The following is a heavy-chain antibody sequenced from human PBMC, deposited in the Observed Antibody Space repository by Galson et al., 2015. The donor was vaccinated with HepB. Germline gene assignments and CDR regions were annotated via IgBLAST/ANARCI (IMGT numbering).Heavy chain of an antibody. V-gene: IGHV3-33*01. CDR2: IWYDGSNK. CDR3: ARAGREELDYDDSSGFMFHGMDV. Sequence: SLRLSCAGSGFIFSNYGMHWVRQAPGKGLEWVAVIWYDGSNKFYGDSVKGRFTISRDNSKNTVFLDMKSLRVEDTSVYYCARAGREELDYDDSSGFMFHGMDVWGQGTTVSVSS. CDR1: GFIFSNYG. D-gene: IGHD3-22*01. J-gene: IGHJ6*02.